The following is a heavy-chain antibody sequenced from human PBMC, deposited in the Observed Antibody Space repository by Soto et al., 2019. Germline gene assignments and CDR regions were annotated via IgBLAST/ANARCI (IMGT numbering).Heavy chain of an antibody. CDR3: ARVGAQKYSYSLGDVMDV. V-gene: IGHV1-69*13. D-gene: IGHD5-18*01. CDR1: GGTFSSYA. Sequence: GASVKVSCKASGGTFSSYAISWVRQAPGQGLEWMGGIIPIFGTANYAQKFQGRVTITADESTSTAYMELSSLRSEDTAVYYCARVGAQKYSYSLGDVMDVWGQGTTVTVSS. J-gene: IGHJ6*02. CDR2: IIPIFGTA.